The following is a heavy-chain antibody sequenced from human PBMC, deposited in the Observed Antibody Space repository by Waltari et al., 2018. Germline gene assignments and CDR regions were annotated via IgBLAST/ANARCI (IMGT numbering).Heavy chain of an antibody. J-gene: IGHJ4*02. Sequence: QVQLVQSGAEVKKPGASVKVSCKASGYTFTSYAMHWVRQAPGQRLEWMGWINAGNGNTKYSQKFQGRVTITRDTAASTAYMELSSLRSEDTAVYYCASHPEGDEWGFDYWGQGTLVTVSS. CDR3: ASHPEGDEWGFDY. CDR2: INAGNGNT. CDR1: GYTFTSYA. V-gene: IGHV1-3*01. D-gene: IGHD1-26*01.